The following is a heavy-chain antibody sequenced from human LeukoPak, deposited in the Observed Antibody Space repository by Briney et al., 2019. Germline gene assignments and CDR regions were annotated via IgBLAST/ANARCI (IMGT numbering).Heavy chain of an antibody. CDR2: INPNSGGT. V-gene: IGHV1-2*02. Sequence: ASAKVSCKASGYTFTGYYMHWVRQAPGQGLEWMGWINPNSGGTNYAQKFQGRVTMTRDTSISTAYMELSRLRSDDTAVYYCAREVDYYDSSGYLYYFDYWGQGTLVTVSS. CDR3: AREVDYYDSSGYLYYFDY. D-gene: IGHD3-22*01. CDR1: GYTFTGYY. J-gene: IGHJ4*02.